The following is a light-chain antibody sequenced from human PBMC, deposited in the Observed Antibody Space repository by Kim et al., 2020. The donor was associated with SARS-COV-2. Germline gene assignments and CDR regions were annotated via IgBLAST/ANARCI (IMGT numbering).Light chain of an antibody. V-gene: IGKV3-15*01. Sequence: PGERATLSCSASQSVSSNLAWDQQKPGQAPRLLIYGASTRATGIPARFSGSGSGTEFTLTISSLQSEDFAVYYCQQYNNWPPWTFGQGTKVDIK. CDR1: QSVSSN. CDR3: QQYNNWPPWT. CDR2: GAS. J-gene: IGKJ1*01.